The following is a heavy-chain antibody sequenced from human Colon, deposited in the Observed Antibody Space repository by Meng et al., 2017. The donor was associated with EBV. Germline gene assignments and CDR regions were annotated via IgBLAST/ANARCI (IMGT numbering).Heavy chain of an antibody. CDR3: SRGVDSYKLGNL. V-gene: IGHV4-34*02. J-gene: IGHJ2*01. CDR1: GGSLSDYY. CDR2: IHPSGSI. Sequence: QVQLQRGGAGLLKPSETLSLTCVVYGGSLSDYYCSWIRQSPGRGLEWIGEIHPSGSIFYNPSLQSRVTISVDTSKNQFSLNLNSVTAADTAVYFCSRGVDSYKLGNLWGRGTRVHRLL. D-gene: IGHD7-27*01.